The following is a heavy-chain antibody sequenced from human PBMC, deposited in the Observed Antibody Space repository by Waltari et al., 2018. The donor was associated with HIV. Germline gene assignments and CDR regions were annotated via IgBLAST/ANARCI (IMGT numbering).Heavy chain of an antibody. V-gene: IGHV3-21*01. CDR1: GFPFGSYS. D-gene: IGHD3-22*01. CDR2: ISSSSSYK. J-gene: IGHJ4*02. Sequence: EVQLVESGGGLVKPGGSLRLACEASGFPFGSYSMKWVGQAPGKGLEWVSFISSSSSYKYYADSVKGRFTISRDNAKNSLYLQMNSLRAEDTAVYYCARVATMIVVVTNPYYFDYWGQGTLVTVSS. CDR3: ARVATMIVVVTNPYYFDY.